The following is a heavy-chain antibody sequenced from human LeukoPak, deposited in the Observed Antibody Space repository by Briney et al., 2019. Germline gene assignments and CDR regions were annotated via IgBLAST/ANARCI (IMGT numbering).Heavy chain of an antibody. CDR2: IRYDGSNK. J-gene: IGHJ4*02. Sequence: PGGSLRLSCAASGFTFSSYGMHWVRQAPGKGLEWVAFIRYDGSNKYYADSVKGRFTISRDNSKNTLYLQMNSLRAEDTAVYYCAEDPDYNYYDSSGYPIDYWGQGTLVTVSS. CDR3: AEDPDYNYYDSSGYPIDY. V-gene: IGHV3-30*02. CDR1: GFTFSSYG. D-gene: IGHD3-22*01.